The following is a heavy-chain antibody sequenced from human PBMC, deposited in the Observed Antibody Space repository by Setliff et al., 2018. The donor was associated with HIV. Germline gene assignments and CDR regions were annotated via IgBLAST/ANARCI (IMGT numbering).Heavy chain of an antibody. V-gene: IGHV4-30-4*08. CDR1: GGSISSGDYY. J-gene: IGHJ4*02. Sequence: PSETLSLTCAVSGGSISSGDYYWSWIRQPPGKGLEWIGYIYYSGSTYYNPSLKSRVTISVDTSKNQFSLKLSSVTAADTAVYYCARVTPEFNYYGSGSFDYWGQGTLVTVSS. CDR2: IYYSGST. D-gene: IGHD3-10*01. CDR3: ARVTPEFNYYGSGSFDY.